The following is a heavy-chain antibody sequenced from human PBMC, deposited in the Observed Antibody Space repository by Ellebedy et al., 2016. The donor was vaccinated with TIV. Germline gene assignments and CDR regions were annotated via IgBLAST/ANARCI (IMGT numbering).Heavy chain of an antibody. CDR3: ARYSSSYVPFDY. J-gene: IGHJ4*02. Sequence: MPSETLSLTCTVSGGSISSSSYYWGWIRQPPGKGLEWIGSIYYSGSTYYNPSLKSRVTISVDTSKNQFSLKLSSVTAADTAVYYCARYSSSYVPFDYWGQGTLVTVSS. D-gene: IGHD6-6*01. V-gene: IGHV4-39*01. CDR1: GGSISSSSYY. CDR2: IYYSGST.